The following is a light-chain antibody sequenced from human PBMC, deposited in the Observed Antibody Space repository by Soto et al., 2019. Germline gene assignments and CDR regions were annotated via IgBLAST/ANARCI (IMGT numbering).Light chain of an antibody. V-gene: IGKV3-20*01. CDR3: QQYGSSPWK. J-gene: IGKJ1*01. CDR2: GAF. Sequence: VMTQSLATLSVSPGERSTLSCMASQSISSTYLAWYQHKPGQAPRLLIYGAFSRATGIPDRFSGSGSGTDFTLTISRLEPEDFAVYYCQQYGSSPWKFGQGNKGDIK. CDR1: QSISSTY.